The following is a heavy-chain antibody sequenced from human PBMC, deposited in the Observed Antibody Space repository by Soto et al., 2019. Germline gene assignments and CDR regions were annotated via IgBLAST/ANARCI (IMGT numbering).Heavy chain of an antibody. CDR3: SRRPLVRGIIPYYFDS. D-gene: IGHD3-10*01. V-gene: IGHV4-39*01. CDR2: IYYSGSA. J-gene: IGHJ4*02. Sequence: QLQLQESGPGLVKPSETLSLTCTVSGGSINNSSFYWGWVRQPPGKRLEWIGSIYYSGSAYYNPSLKSRLTISVDTSKNPFSLNLSSVTAADTAVYFCSRRPLVRGIIPYYFDSWGQGTLVTVSS. CDR1: GGSINNSSFY.